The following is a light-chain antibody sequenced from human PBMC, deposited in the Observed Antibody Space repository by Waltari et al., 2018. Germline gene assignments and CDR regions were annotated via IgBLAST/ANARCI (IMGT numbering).Light chain of an antibody. CDR1: QSVSSY. CDR2: DAS. Sequence: EIVLTQSTATLSLSPGERDTLHCRASQSVSSYLAWYQQKPGQAPRLLIYDASNRATGIPARFSGSGSGTDFTLTIRSLEPEDFAVYYCQQRSNWPPYTFGQGTKLEIK. CDR3: QQRSNWPPYT. V-gene: IGKV3-11*01. J-gene: IGKJ2*01.